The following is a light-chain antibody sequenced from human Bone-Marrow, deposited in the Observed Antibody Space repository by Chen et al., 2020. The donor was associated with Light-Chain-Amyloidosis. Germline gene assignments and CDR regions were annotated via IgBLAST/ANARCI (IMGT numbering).Light chain of an antibody. CDR3: AAWDDSLSGWV. CDR1: SSNIGSNY. V-gene: IGLV1-47*01. CDR2: RNN. Sequence: QSVLTQPPSASGTPGQMVTISCSGSSSNIGSNYVYWYQQLPGMAPQLLIYRNNQQPSGVPDRVSGSKAGTSASLAISGLRSEGAAYYYCAAWDDSLSGWVFGGGTKLTV. J-gene: IGLJ3*02.